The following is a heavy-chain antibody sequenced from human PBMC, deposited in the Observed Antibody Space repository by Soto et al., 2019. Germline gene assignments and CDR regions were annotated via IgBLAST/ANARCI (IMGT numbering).Heavy chain of an antibody. J-gene: IGHJ4*02. CDR3: ARDSARGDY. CDR2: IQENGREK. V-gene: IGHV3-7*01. Sequence: VQLVESGGGLVQAGGCLRLSCAASGFTFSSYWMSWVRQAPGKGLEWVANIQENGREKYYVDSVKGRFTISRDNAKNSLYLQMNSLRAEDTAVYYCARDSARGDYWGQGTLVTVSS. CDR1: GFTFSSYW.